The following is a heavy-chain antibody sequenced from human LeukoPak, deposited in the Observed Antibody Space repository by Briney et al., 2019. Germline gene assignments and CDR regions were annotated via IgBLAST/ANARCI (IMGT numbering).Heavy chain of an antibody. CDR1: GGTFSSYA. CDR2: IIPILGIA. CDR3: AVDHAQSKILTGYYPE. D-gene: IGHD3-9*01. Sequence: ASVKVSCKASGGTFSSYAISWVRQAPGQGLEWMGRIIPILGIANYAQKFQGRVTITADKSTSTAYMELSSLRSEDTAVYYCAVDHAQSKILTGYYPEWGQGTLVTVSS. V-gene: IGHV1-69*04. J-gene: IGHJ4*02.